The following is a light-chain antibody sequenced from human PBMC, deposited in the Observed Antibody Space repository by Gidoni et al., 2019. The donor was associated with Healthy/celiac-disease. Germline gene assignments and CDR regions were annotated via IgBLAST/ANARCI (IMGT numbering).Light chain of an antibody. V-gene: IGKV3-20*01. CDR3: QQYGSSPRT. Sequence: ELVLTQSPGTLSLSPGERATLSCRASQSVSSSYLAWYQQKPGQAPRLLIYGASSRATGIPDRFSGSGSGTDFTLTISRLEPEDFAEYYCQQYGSSPRTFXGXTKVXIK. J-gene: IGKJ4*01. CDR1: QSVSSSY. CDR2: GAS.